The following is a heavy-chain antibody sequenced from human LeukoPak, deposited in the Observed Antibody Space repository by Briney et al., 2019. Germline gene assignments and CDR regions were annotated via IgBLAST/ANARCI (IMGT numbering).Heavy chain of an antibody. CDR1: GFTFSGSA. D-gene: IGHD2-2*02. CDR3: TRHAHCTSSSCYNVYYYGMDV. Sequence: GGSLRLSCAASGFTFSGSAMHWVRQTSGKGLEWVGRIRSKANSYATAYGASVKGRFTIFRDDSKNKAYLQMNSLKTEDTAVYYCTRHAHCTSSSCYNVYYYGMDVWGQGTTVTVPS. V-gene: IGHV3-73*01. J-gene: IGHJ6*02. CDR2: IRSKANSYAT.